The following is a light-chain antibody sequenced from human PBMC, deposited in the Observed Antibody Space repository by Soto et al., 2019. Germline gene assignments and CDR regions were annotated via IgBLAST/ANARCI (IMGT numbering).Light chain of an antibody. CDR1: QSISSW. J-gene: IGKJ1*01. CDR3: QQCYSYWT. CDR2: GAS. Sequence: DIQMTQSPSTLSASVGDRVTITCRASQSISSWLAWYQQKPGKAPKLLIYGASSLESGVPSRFSGSGSGTEFTLTISSLQPDDFATYFCQQCYSYWTFGQGTKVDIK. V-gene: IGKV1-5*01.